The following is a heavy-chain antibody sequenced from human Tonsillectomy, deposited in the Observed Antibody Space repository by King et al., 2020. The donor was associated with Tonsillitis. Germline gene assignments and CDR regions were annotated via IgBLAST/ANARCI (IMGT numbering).Heavy chain of an antibody. CDR2: IGPAGDT. CDR1: GFTFSSYD. D-gene: IGHD5-18*01. J-gene: IGHJ4*02. V-gene: IGHV3-13*01. Sequence: VQLVESGGGLVQPGGSLRLSCAASGFTFSSYDMHWVRQATGKGLEWVSGIGPAGDTYYADSVMGRFTISRENAKNSLYLQMNSLRAGDTAVFYCARGPVETALVTLYPFDYWGQGILVTVSS. CDR3: ARGPVETALVTLYPFDY.